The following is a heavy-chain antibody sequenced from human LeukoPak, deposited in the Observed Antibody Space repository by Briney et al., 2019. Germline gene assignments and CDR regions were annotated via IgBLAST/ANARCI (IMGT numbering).Heavy chain of an antibody. V-gene: IGHV3-33*01. CDR2: IWYDGSNK. J-gene: IGHJ4*02. CDR3: ASTSGWYEPIDY. D-gene: IGHD6-19*01. CDR1: GFIFSSYD. Sequence: GGSLRLSCAASGFIFSSYDMYWVRQAPGKGLEWVAVIWYDGSNKYYADSVKGRFTISRDNSKNTLYLQMNSLRAEDTAVYYCASTSGWYEPIDYWGQGTLVTVSS.